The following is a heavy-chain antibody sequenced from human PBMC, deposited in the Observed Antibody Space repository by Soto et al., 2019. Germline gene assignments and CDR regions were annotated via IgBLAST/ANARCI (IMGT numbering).Heavy chain of an antibody. J-gene: IGHJ4*02. CDR2: TYFRSKWYN. Sequence: SQTLSLTCDICGHVVPSNSAACNWIRPSTSRGLEWLGRTYFRSKWYNDYGAFVKSRININADTSKNQFSLQLNSVTFEDKAVYYCARGIWSQFEQWGQGTQVTVSS. V-gene: IGHV6-1*01. CDR3: ARGIWSQFEQ. CDR1: GHVVPSNSAA. D-gene: IGHD3-3*01.